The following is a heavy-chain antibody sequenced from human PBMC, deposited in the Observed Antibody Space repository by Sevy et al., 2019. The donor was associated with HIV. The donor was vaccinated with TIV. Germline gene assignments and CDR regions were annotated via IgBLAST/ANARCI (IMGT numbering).Heavy chain of an antibody. J-gene: IGHJ4*02. CDR3: AKDLTERYSTSSGDFDY. Sequence: GGSLRLSCAASGFTFNVYGMHWVRQAPGKGLQWVAFTRYDGSTKYYADSVKGRFTISRENSKNTLYLQMNSLRVEDTAMYYCAKDLTERYSTSSGDFDYWGQGSLVTVSS. CDR1: GFTFNVYG. D-gene: IGHD6-6*01. CDR2: TRYDGSTK. V-gene: IGHV3-30*02.